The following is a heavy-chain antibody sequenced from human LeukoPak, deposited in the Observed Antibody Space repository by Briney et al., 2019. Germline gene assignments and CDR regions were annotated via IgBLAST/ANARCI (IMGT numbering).Heavy chain of an antibody. CDR1: AGFISRRRYY. D-gene: IGHD2-21*02. CDR3: AREYCGGDCYSPPYFDY. J-gene: IGHJ4*02. CDR2: VYYSGST. V-gene: IGHV4-39*02. Sequence: SETLSLTCTVSAGFISRRRYYWGWIRQPAWNGLLWIGSVYYSGSTFYNPPLKRRVTIYVDTSKNQFSLKLTSVPAADTAVYYCAREYCGGDCYSPPYFDYWGQGPLVTVSS.